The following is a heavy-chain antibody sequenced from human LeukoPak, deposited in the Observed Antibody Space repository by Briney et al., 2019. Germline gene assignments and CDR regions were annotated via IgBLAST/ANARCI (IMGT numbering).Heavy chain of an antibody. CDR2: INHSGST. Sequence: SETLSLTCAVYGGSFSGYYWSWIRQPPGKGLEWIGEINHSGSTNYNPSLKSRVTISVDTSKNQFSLKLSSVTAADTAVYYCASLGYYGSGSYSRLIDYWGQGTLVTVSS. V-gene: IGHV4-34*01. J-gene: IGHJ4*02. CDR3: ASLGYYGSGSYSRLIDY. CDR1: GGSFSGYY. D-gene: IGHD3-10*01.